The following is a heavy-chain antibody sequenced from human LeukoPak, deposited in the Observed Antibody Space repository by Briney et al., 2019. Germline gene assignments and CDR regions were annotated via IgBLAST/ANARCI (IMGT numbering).Heavy chain of an antibody. J-gene: IGHJ6*02. CDR2: IDYSGGST. Sequence: PGGSLRLSCAASASTFSTYGMSWVRRAPGKGLEWVSGIDYSGGSTYYADSVKGRFTISRDNSKNTLYLQMSSLRAEDTAVYYCARELYRYGDYYYYYGMDVWGQGTTVTVSS. CDR3: ARELYRYGDYYYYYGMDV. V-gene: IGHV3-23*01. CDR1: ASTFSTYG. D-gene: IGHD4-17*01.